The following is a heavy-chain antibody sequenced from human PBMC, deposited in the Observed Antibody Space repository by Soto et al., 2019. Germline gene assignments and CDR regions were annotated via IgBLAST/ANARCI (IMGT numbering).Heavy chain of an antibody. D-gene: IGHD6-6*01. CDR1: GGTFSSYA. Sequence: GASVKVSCKASGGTFSSYAISWVRQAPGQGLEWMGGIIPIFGTANYAQKFQGRVTITADESTSTAYMELSSLRSEDTAVYYCAAYGGSSQIYYYCGMDVWGQGTTVTVSS. J-gene: IGHJ6*02. CDR2: IIPIFGTA. CDR3: AAYGGSSQIYYYCGMDV. V-gene: IGHV1-69*13.